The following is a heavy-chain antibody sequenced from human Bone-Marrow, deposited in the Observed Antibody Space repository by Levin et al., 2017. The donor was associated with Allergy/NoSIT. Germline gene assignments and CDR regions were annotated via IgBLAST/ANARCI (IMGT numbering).Heavy chain of an antibody. D-gene: IGHD3-22*01. CDR2: ITSSGDST. CDR3: ARDPARGYYDSSGYSGVH. V-gene: IGHV3-48*02. CDR1: GFTFRHYT. Sequence: PGGSLRLSCAASGFTFRHYTMNWVRQAPGKGLEWVSCITSSGDSTYYADSVKGRFTISRDNAKNSLYLQLNRLRDEDTAMYYCARDPARGYYDSSGYSGVHWGQGTLVTVSS. J-gene: IGHJ4*02.